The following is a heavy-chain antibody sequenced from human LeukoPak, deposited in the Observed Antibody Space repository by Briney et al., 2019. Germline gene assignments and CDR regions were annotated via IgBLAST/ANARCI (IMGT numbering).Heavy chain of an antibody. CDR1: GFTFSSYA. J-gene: IGHJ4*02. CDR2: ISYDGSNK. D-gene: IGHD1-14*01. CDR3: ARAVEEEHGIDY. Sequence: GGSLRLSCAASGFTFSSYAMHWVRQAPGKGLEWVAVISYDGSNKYYADSVKGRFTISRDNSKNTLYLQMNSLRAEDTAVYYCARAVEEEHGIDYWGQGTLVTVSS. V-gene: IGHV3-30-3*01.